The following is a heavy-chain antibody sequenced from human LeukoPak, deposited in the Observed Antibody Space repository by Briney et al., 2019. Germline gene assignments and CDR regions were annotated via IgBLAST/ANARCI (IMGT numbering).Heavy chain of an antibody. CDR3: ARDGTLSGRHPLDY. CDR1: GYTFTGYY. CDR2: INPNSGGT. Sequence: GASVKVSCKASGYTFTGYYMHWVRQAPGQGLEWMGWINPNSGGTNYAQKFQGRVTMTRDTSISTAYMELSRLRSDDTAVYYRARDGTLSGRHPLDYWGQGTLVTVSS. V-gene: IGHV1-2*02. J-gene: IGHJ4*02. D-gene: IGHD3-10*01.